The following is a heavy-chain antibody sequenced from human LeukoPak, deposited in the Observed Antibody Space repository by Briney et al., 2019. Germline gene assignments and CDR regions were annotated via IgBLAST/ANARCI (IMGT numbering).Heavy chain of an antibody. D-gene: IGHD6-13*01. CDR3: AKAQQLCYYYMDV. V-gene: IGHV3-33*06. J-gene: IGHJ6*03. CDR2: IWYDGSNK. Sequence: GGSLRLSCAASGFTFSSYGMHWVRQAPGKGLEWVAVIWYDGSNKYYADSVKGRFTISRDNSKNTLYLQMNSLRAEDTAVYYCAKAQQLCYYYMDVWGKGTTVTVSS. CDR1: GFTFSSYG.